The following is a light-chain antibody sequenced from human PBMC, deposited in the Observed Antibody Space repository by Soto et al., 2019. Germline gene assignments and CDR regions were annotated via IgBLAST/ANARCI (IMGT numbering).Light chain of an antibody. J-gene: IGKJ2*01. CDR1: QSVRNNY. V-gene: IGKV3-20*01. CDR3: QRYGSSPPHT. Sequence: EIVLTQSPGTLSLSPGEGASLSCRASQSVRNNYLAWYQQKPGQAPRVLIYDASSRATGIPDRFSGSGSGTDFTLTISRLESEDFGVYYCQRYGSSPPHTFGQGPRLEIK. CDR2: DAS.